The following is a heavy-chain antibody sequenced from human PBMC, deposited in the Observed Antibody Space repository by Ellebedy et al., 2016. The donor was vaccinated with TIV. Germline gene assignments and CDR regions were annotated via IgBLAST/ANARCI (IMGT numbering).Heavy chain of an antibody. V-gene: IGHV4-39*01. Sequence: SETLSLXXTISGGSINISNFYWAWTRQPPGKGLEWLGSVYYSGNTYYNPSLKSRVTISVDSPKNQFSLKLTSVTAADMALYFCARHDSWNYDFWSDESNWFNPWGQGSLVTVSS. CDR3: ARHDSWNYDFWSDESNWFNP. CDR1: GGSINISNFY. D-gene: IGHD3-3*01. J-gene: IGHJ5*02. CDR2: VYYSGNT.